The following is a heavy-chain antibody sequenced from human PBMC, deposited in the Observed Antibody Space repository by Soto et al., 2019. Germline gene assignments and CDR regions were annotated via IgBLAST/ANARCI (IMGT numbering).Heavy chain of an antibody. Sequence: EVQLLESGGGLVQPGGSLRHSCAASGFTFSSYAMSWVRQAPGKGLEWVSAISGSGGSTYYADSVKGRFTISRDNSKNTLYPKMNSLRAEDTAVYYCAKVGVVGATREYFELWGRGTLVTFSS. D-gene: IGHD1-26*01. V-gene: IGHV3-23*01. CDR1: GFTFSSYA. CDR2: ISGSGGST. J-gene: IGHJ2*01. CDR3: AKVGVVGATREYFEL.